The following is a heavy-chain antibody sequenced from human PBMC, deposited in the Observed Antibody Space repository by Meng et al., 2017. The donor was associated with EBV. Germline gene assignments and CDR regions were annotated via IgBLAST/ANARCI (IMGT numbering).Heavy chain of an antibody. Sequence: QVQVVEAGGGVVQPGKSMGIYWAASGMTFSGYAMHWVRQAPGKGLDWVAFISYDGSNEWYAGSVKGRFTISRDNSKNTLSLQMNSLRPEDTAIYYCARERTGYYAEYWGQGTLVTVSS. CDR3: ARERTGYYAEY. V-gene: IGHV3-30-3*01. D-gene: IGHD3/OR15-3a*01. J-gene: IGHJ4*02. CDR2: ISYDGSNE. CDR1: GMTFSGYA.